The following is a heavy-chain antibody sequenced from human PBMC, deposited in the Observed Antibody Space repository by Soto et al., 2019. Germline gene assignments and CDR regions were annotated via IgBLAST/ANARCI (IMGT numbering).Heavy chain of an antibody. V-gene: IGHV1-69*13. D-gene: IGHD2-2*01. CDR3: ARASIVVVPAAKDYYYGMDV. CDR2: IIPIFGTA. J-gene: IGHJ6*02. Sequence: GASVKVSYKASGGTFSSYAISWVRQAPGQGLEWMGGIIPIFGTANYAQKFQGRVTITADESTSTAYMELSSLRSEDTAVYYCARASIVVVPAAKDYYYGMDVWGQGTTVTV. CDR1: GGTFSSYA.